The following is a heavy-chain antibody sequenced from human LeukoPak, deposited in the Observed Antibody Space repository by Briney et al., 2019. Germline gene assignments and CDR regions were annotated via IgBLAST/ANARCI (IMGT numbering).Heavy chain of an antibody. CDR3: ARDDTRIVVVVAAPYGMDV. J-gene: IGHJ6*02. CDR1: GFTFSSYS. V-gene: IGHV3-21*01. D-gene: IGHD2-15*01. Sequence: PGGSLRLSCAASGFTFSSYSMNWVRQAPGKGLEWVSSIRSSSSYIYYADSVKGRFTISRDNAKNSLYLRMNSLRAEDTAVYYCARDDTRIVVVVAAPYGMDVWGQGTTVTVSS. CDR2: IRSSSSYI.